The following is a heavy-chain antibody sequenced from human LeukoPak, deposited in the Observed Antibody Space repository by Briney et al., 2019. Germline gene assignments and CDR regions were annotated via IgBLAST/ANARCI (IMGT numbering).Heavy chain of an antibody. V-gene: IGHV1-18*01. CDR2: ISAYNGST. J-gene: IGHJ6*02. CDR1: GYTFTSYG. CDR3: ARDVDIVVVPAANYYYGMDV. Sequence: GASVKVSCKASGYTFTSYGISWVRQAPGQGLEWMGWISAYNGSTNYAQKLQGRVTMTTDTSTSTAYMELRSLRSDVTAVYYCARDVDIVVVPAANYYYGMDVWGHRTTVTVSS. D-gene: IGHD2-2*03.